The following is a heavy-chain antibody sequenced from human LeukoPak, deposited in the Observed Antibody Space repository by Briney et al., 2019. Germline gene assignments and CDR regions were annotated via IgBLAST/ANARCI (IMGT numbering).Heavy chain of an antibody. J-gene: IGHJ4*02. CDR2: IRYDGSNK. V-gene: IGHV3-30*02. CDR3: AKDNPLDY. CDR1: GFAFSNYG. D-gene: IGHD1-14*01. Sequence: GGSLRLSCGASGFAFSNYGMLWVRQAPGKGLEWVAFIRYDGSNKLYAGSVKGRFTISRDNSKNTLYLHINSLRAEDTAVYYCAKDNPLDYWGQGTLVIVSS.